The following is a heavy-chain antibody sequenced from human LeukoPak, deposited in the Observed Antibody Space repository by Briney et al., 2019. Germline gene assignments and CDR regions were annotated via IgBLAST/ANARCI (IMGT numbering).Heavy chain of an antibody. V-gene: IGHV7-4-1*02. D-gene: IGHD3-3*01. J-gene: IGHJ4*02. Sequence: ASVTVPCKASGYTFTSYAMNWVRQAPGQGLEWMGWINTNTGNPTYAQGFTGRFVFSLDTSVSTAYLQISSLKAEDTAAYYCARAREWLLSSQLSDYWGQGTLVTVSS. CDR1: GYTFTSYA. CDR3: ARAREWLLSSQLSDY. CDR2: INTNTGNP.